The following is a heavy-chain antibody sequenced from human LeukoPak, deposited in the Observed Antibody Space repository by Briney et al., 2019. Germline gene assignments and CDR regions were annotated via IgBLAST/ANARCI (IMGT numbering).Heavy chain of an antibody. D-gene: IGHD2-15*01. Sequence: GGSLRLSCAASGFTFSSYAMRWVRQAPGKGREWVAAIRGSGGSTYYADSVKGRFTISRDNSKNTLYLQMNSLRAEDTAVYYCAKNLGYCSGGSCYNYWGQGTLVTVSS. CDR3: AKNLGYCSGGSCYNY. V-gene: IGHV3-23*01. CDR1: GFTFSSYA. CDR2: IRGSGGST. J-gene: IGHJ4*02.